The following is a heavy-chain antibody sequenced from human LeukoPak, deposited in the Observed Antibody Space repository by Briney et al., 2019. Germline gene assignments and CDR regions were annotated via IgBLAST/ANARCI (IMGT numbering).Heavy chain of an antibody. Sequence: SETLSLTCTVSGGSISSYCWSWIRQPAGKGLEWIGHIYPSGSTNYSPSLKSRVTMSADTSKNQFSLRLSSVTAADTAVYYCARGNQLVLAAATHSRPYFFYYMDVWGKGTTVTVSS. J-gene: IGHJ6*03. CDR3: ARGNQLVLAAATHSRPYFFYYMDV. V-gene: IGHV4-4*07. CDR1: GGSISSYC. CDR2: IYPSGST. D-gene: IGHD6-13*01.